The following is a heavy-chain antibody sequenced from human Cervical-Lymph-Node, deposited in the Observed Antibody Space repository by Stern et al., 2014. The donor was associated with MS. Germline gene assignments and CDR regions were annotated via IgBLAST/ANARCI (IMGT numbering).Heavy chain of an antibody. CDR1: GFSLSTSGVG. CDR3: APSSSAYYYYYGMDV. CDR2: IYWDDDK. V-gene: IGHV2-5*02. J-gene: IGHJ6*02. Sequence: QITLKESGPTLVKPTQTLTLTCNFSGFSLSTSGVGVGWIRQPPGKALEWLAAIYWDDDKRYSPSLKSRLTITKDPSKNQVVLTMTNMDPVDTATYYCAPSSSAYYYYYGMDVWGQGTTVTVSS. D-gene: IGHD6-6*01.